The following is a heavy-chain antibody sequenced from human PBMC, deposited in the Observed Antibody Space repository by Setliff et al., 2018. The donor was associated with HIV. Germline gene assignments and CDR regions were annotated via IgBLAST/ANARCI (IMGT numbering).Heavy chain of an antibody. CDR3: ARVPYRSAWFSGGHDAFGI. CDR1: GYTFSSYG. Sequence: ASVKVSCKASGYTFSSYGISWVRQAPGQGLEWMGWISGFNGNTKYAQSFQDRVAMTTETATSTAYMEMRSLRSDDTAVYFCARVPYRSAWFSGGHDAFGIWGQGTMVTVSS. D-gene: IGHD6-19*01. V-gene: IGHV1-18*01. J-gene: IGHJ3*02. CDR2: ISGFNGNT.